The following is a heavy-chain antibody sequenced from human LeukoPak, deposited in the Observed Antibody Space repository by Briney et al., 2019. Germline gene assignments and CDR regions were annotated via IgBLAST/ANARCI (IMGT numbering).Heavy chain of an antibody. J-gene: IGHJ3*02. CDR3: ARDDPAPGNVFDI. CDR2: ISSSSSTI. CDR1: GFTFSSYS. Sequence: GGPLRLSCAASGFTFSSYSMNWVRQAPGKGLEWVSYISSSSSTIYYADSVKGRFTISRDNAKNSLYLQMNSLRDGDTAVYYCARDDPAPGNVFDIWGHGTMVTVSS. V-gene: IGHV3-48*02.